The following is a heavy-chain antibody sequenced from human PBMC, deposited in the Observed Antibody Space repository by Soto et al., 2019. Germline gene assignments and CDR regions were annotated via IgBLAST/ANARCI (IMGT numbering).Heavy chain of an antibody. V-gene: IGHV3-7*01. D-gene: IGHD6-19*01. CDR2: IKQDGSEK. CDR3: AREAAVAGTPRGAFDI. Sequence: EVQLVESGGGLVQPGGSLRLSCAASGFTFSSYWMSWVRQAPGKGLEWVANIKQDGSEKYYVDPVKGRFTISRDNAKNSLYLQMNSLRAEDTAVYYCAREAAVAGTPRGAFDIWGQGTMVTVSS. J-gene: IGHJ3*02. CDR1: GFTFSSYW.